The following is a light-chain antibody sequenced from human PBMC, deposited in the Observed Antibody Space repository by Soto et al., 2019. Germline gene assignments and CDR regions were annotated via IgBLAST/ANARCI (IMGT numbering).Light chain of an antibody. V-gene: IGKV1-8*01. CDR1: QGISSY. CDR2: AAS. J-gene: IGKJ4*01. CDR3: QQYYSYPLT. Sequence: AIRMTQSPSSLSASTGDIVTITCRASQGISSYLAWYQHTPGKAPKLLIYAASTLQSGVPSRFSGSGSWTDFTLTISCLQSEDVATYYCQQYYSYPLTFGGGTKVEIK.